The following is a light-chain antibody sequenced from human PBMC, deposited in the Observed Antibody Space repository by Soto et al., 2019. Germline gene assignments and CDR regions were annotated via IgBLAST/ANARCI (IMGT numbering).Light chain of an antibody. CDR1: LSVSVY. Sequence: VVLTQSPTTLSLSPGERAPLSCRTSLSVSVYLDWYQQKPGQAPRLLISDASNRATGIPARFSGSGSGTDFTLTISSLEPEDFAVYYCHQRQYWPPITFGQGTRLAIK. CDR2: DAS. V-gene: IGKV3-11*01. CDR3: HQRQYWPPIT. J-gene: IGKJ5*01.